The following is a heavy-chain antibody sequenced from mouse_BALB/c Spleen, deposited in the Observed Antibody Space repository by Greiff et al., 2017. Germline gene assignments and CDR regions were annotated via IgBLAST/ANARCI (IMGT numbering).Heavy chain of an antibody. Sequence: VQLQQSGAELVRPGTSVKVSCKASGYAFTNYLIEWVKQRPGQGLEWIGVINPGSGGTNYNEKFKGKATLTTDKSSSTAYMQLSRLTSEDSAVYFCARKEGLTGTGMDYWGQGTSVTVSS. CDR2: INPGSGGT. J-gene: IGHJ4*01. CDR3: ARKEGLTGTGMDY. CDR1: GYAFTNYL. D-gene: IGHD4-1*01. V-gene: IGHV1-54*01.